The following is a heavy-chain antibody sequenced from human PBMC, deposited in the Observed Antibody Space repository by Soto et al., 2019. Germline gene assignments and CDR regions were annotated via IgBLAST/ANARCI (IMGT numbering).Heavy chain of an antibody. V-gene: IGHV4-31*03. CDR2: IYYSGST. CDR1: GGSISSGGYY. Sequence: TLSLTCTVSGGSISSGGYYWSWIRQHPGKGLEWIGYIYYSGSTYYNPSLKSRVTISVDTSKNQFSLKLSSVTAADTAVYYCARVHLTPMYYFDYWGQGTLVTVSS. CDR3: ARVHLTPMYYFDY. J-gene: IGHJ4*02.